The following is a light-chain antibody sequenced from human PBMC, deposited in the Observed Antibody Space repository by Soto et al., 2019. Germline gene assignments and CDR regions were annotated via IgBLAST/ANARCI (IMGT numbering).Light chain of an antibody. CDR3: EQTYSTPVT. J-gene: IGKJ5*01. V-gene: IGKV1-12*01. CDR1: QGISTW. CDR2: AAS. Sequence: IHMTQSPSSVSASVGNRVTITCRASQGISTWLAWYQQKPGKAPKLLIYAASSVQSGVPLRFSGTGYGTDFTLTISSLQTEDFATYYCEQTYSTPVTFGQGTRLEIK.